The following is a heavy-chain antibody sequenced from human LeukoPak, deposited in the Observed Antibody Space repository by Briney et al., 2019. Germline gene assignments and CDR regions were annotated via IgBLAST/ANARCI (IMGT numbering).Heavy chain of an antibody. D-gene: IGHD3-22*01. CDR2: ITSSGNTI. V-gene: IGHV3-48*03. CDR1: GFTLRSYE. CDR3: ARANYYDISGYDY. J-gene: IGHJ4*02. Sequence: GGSLRLSCAASGFTLRSYEMNWVRQAPGKGLEWFSYITSSGNTIYYADSVKGRFTISRDNAKNSLYLQMNSLRAEDTAVYYCARANYYDISGYDYWGQGTLVTVSS.